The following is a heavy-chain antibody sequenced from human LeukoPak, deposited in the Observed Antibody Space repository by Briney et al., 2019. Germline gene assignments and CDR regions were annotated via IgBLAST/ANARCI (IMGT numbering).Heavy chain of an antibody. CDR1: GFTVNSNY. Sequence: PGVSLRLSCAASGFTVNSNYMSWVRQAPGKGLEWVSLIYTGGSTYYADSVKGRFTISRDNSKNTLYLQMNSLRAEDTAVYYCAKDSGYDYYHYYGMDVWGQGTLVTVSS. V-gene: IGHV3-66*02. D-gene: IGHD5-12*01. J-gene: IGHJ6*02. CDR3: AKDSGYDYYHYYGMDV. CDR2: IYTGGST.